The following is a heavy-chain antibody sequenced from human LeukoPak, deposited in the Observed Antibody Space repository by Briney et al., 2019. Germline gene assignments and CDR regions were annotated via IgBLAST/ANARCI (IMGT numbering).Heavy chain of an antibody. V-gene: IGHV3-23*01. Sequence: GGSLRLSCAASGFTFSSYAMSWVRQAPGKGLEWVSAISGSGGSTYYADSVKGRFTISRDNSKNTLYLQMNSLKAEDTAVYYCAKPLLLGSTPNFDYWGQGTLVTVSS. J-gene: IGHJ4*02. D-gene: IGHD2-2*01. CDR2: ISGSGGST. CDR3: AKPLLLGSTPNFDY. CDR1: GFTFSSYA.